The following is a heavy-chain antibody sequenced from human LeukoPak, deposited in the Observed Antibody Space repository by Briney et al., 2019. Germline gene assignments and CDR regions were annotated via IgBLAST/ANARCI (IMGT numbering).Heavy chain of an antibody. D-gene: IGHD4-11*01. J-gene: IGHJ6*02. Sequence: GGSLRLSCAASGFTFSSYWMSWVRQAPGKGLEWVANIKQDGSGKYYVDSVKGRFTISRDNAKNSLYLQMNSLRAEDTAVYYCARDPSFSIQYGLYYYYGMDVWGQGTTVTVSS. CDR3: ARDPSFSIQYGLYYYYGMDV. CDR1: GFTFSSYW. CDR2: IKQDGSGK. V-gene: IGHV3-7*01.